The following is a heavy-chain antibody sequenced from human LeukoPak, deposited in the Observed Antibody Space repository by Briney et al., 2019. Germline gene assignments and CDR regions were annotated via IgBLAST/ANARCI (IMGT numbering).Heavy chain of an antibody. V-gene: IGHV3-30*02. J-gene: IGHJ4*02. CDR3: ARELVTRRLGLSRGFDY. D-gene: IGHD3-16*01. CDR2: IRYDGSNE. Sequence: GGSLRLSCAASGFTFSSYGMHWIRQAPGKGLEWVTFIRYDGSNEYYADSVQGRFTISRDNSKNTLYLQMNSLRAEDTAVYYCARELVTRRLGLSRGFDYWGQGTLVTVSS. CDR1: GFTFSSYG.